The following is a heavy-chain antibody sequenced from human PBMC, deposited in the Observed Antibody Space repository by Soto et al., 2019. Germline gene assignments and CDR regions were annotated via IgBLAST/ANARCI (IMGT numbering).Heavy chain of an antibody. Sequence: ASVKVSCKASGYTFTGYYMHWVRQAPGQGLEWMGWINPNSGGTNYAQKFQGWVTMTRDTSISTAYMELSRLRSDDTAVYYCARGLTGDLRYYFDYWGQGTLVTVSS. J-gene: IGHJ4*02. CDR1: GYTFTGYY. CDR2: INPNSGGT. CDR3: ARGLTGDLRYYFDY. D-gene: IGHD7-27*01. V-gene: IGHV1-2*04.